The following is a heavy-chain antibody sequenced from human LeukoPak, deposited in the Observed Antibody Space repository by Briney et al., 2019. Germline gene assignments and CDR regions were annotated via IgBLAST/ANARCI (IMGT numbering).Heavy chain of an antibody. CDR2: IRYDGSNK. D-gene: IGHD3-10*01. CDR3: AKDREISYYYYYMDV. CDR1: GFTFSSHG. J-gene: IGHJ6*03. V-gene: IGHV3-30*02. Sequence: GGSLRLSCAASGFTFSSHGMHWVRQAPGKGLGWVAFIRYDGSNKYYADSVKGRFTISRDNSNNTLYLQMNSLRAEDTAVYYCAKDREISYYYYYMDVWGKGTTVTISS.